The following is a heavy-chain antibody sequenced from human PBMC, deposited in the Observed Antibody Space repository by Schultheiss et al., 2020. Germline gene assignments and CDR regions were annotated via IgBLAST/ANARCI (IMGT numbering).Heavy chain of an antibody. Sequence: SETLSLTCDVYGGSFSGYYWSWIRQPPGKGLEWIGEINHSGSTKYNPSLKSRVTISADTSKNQFSLKLSSVTAADTAVYYCAAYSGNDLGWFDPWGQGTLVTVSS. V-gene: IGHV4-34*01. CDR1: GGSFSGYY. D-gene: IGHD5-12*01. J-gene: IGHJ5*02. CDR2: INHSGST. CDR3: AAYSGNDLGWFDP.